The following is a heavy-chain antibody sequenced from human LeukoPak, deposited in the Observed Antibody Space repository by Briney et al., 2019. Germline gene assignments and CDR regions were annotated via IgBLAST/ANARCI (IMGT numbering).Heavy chain of an antibody. CDR1: GFTFSSYE. V-gene: IGHV3-48*03. D-gene: IGHD3-10*01. CDR2: ISSSGSTI. J-gene: IGHJ4*02. CDR3: ASLPLWFGEYY. Sequence: PGGSLRLSCAASGFTFSSYEMNWVRQAPGKGLEWVSYISSSGSTIYYADSVKGRFTISRDNDKNSLYLQMNSMRAEDTAVYYCASLPLWFGEYYWGQGTLVTVSS.